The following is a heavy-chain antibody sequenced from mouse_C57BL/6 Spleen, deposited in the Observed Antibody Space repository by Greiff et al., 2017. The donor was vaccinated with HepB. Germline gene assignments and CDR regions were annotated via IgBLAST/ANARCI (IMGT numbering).Heavy chain of an antibody. CDR2: IYPDTGGT. V-gene: IGHV1-15*01. Sequence: QVQLQQSGAELVRPGASVTLSCKASGYTFTAYDMHWVKQTPVHGLEWIGAIYPDTGGTAYNQKFKGKAILTADKSSSTAYMEHRSLTSEDSAVKYWTRGGGKYFDHRGQGTTLTVSA. CDR1: GYTFTAYD. CDR3: TRGGGKYFDH. J-gene: IGHJ2*01. D-gene: IGHD2-1*01.